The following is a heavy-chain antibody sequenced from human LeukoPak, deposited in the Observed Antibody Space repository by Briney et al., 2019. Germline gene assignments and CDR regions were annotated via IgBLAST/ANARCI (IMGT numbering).Heavy chain of an antibody. D-gene: IGHD6-19*01. Sequence: ASVKVSCKASGYTFTSYGISWVRQAPGQGLEWMGWISAYNGNTSYAQKLQGRVTMTTDTSTSTAYMELRSLRSDDTAVYYCARDGTFTVAVVLDYWGQGTLVTVSS. J-gene: IGHJ4*02. CDR2: ISAYNGNT. CDR3: ARDGTFTVAVVLDY. V-gene: IGHV1-18*01. CDR1: GYTFTSYG.